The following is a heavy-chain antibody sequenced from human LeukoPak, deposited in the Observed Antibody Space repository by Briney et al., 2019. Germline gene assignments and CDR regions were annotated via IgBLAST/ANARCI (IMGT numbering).Heavy chain of an antibody. J-gene: IGHJ3*02. V-gene: IGHV3-33*01. Sequence: PGRSLRLSCAASGFTFSSYGMHWVRQAPGKGLEWVAVIWYDGSNKYYADSVKGRFTISRDNSKNTLYLQMDSLRAEDTAVYYCASTVVTPDAFDIWGQGTMVTVSS. CDR2: IWYDGSNK. D-gene: IGHD4-23*01. CDR1: GFTFSSYG. CDR3: ASTVVTPDAFDI.